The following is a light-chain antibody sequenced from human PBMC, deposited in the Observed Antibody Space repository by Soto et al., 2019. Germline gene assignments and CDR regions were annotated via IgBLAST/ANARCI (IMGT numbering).Light chain of an antibody. CDR3: QQYGSSSPTT. V-gene: IGKV3-20*01. CDR1: QGVTSNY. CDR2: GAS. J-gene: IGKJ5*01. Sequence: EIVLTQSPGTLSLSPGEGATLSCRASQGVTSNYLAWYQQRPGQAPRLLIYGASNRATGIPDRFSGGGSGPDFTHTISRLEPEDFAMYYCQQYGSSSPTTFGQGTRLEIE.